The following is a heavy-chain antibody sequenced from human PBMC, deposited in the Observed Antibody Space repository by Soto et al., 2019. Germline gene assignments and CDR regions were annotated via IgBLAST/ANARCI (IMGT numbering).Heavy chain of an antibody. CDR2: ISAYNGNA. Sequence: ASVKVSCKASGYTFTSYGISWVRQAPGQGLEWMGWISAYNGNANYAQKLQGRVTMATDTSTSTAYMGLRSLRSDDTAVYYCARLVVVVAAVSDIWGQGTMVTVSS. V-gene: IGHV1-18*04. CDR3: ARLVVVVAAVSDI. D-gene: IGHD2-15*01. J-gene: IGHJ3*02. CDR1: GYTFTSYG.